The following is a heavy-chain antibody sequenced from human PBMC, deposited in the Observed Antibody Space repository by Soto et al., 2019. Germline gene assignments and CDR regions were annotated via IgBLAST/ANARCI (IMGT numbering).Heavy chain of an antibody. CDR2: IKQDGSEK. CDR1: GFTFSSYW. CDR3: AREFPDVGGVIARGTYYYYYMDV. J-gene: IGHJ6*03. V-gene: IGHV3-7*01. D-gene: IGHD3-16*02. Sequence: GGSLRLSCAASGFTFSSYWMSWVRQAPGKGLEWVANIKQDGSEKYYVDSVKGRFTISRDNAKNSLYLQMNSLRAEDTAVYYCAREFPDVGGVIARGTYYYYYMDVWGKGTTVTVSS.